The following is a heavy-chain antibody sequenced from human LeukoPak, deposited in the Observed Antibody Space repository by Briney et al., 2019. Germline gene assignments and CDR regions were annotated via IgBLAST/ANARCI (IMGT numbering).Heavy chain of an antibody. CDR3: ARGYYGSGSHCCHMDV. CDR2: INHSGST. Sequence: SETLSLTCAVYVGSFSGYYWSWIRQPPGKGLEWIGEINHSGSTNYNSSLKSRVTISVDTSKNQFALKLSSVTAADTAVYYCARGYYGSGSHCCHMDVWGKGTTITVS. V-gene: IGHV4-34*01. D-gene: IGHD3-10*01. CDR1: VGSFSGYY. J-gene: IGHJ6*03.